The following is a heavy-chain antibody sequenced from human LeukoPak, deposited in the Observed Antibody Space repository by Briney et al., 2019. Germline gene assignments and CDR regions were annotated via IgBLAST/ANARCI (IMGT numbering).Heavy chain of an antibody. CDR2: IYYSGST. Sequence: SETLSLTCGVSGGPISSTNWWSWVRQPPGQGLEWIGYIYYSGSTNYNPSLKSRVTISVDTSKNQFSLKLSSVTAADTAVYYCAREGYYDSSGYTHWGQGTLVTVSS. D-gene: IGHD3-22*01. J-gene: IGHJ4*02. CDR1: GGPISSTNW. CDR3: AREGYYDSSGYTH. V-gene: IGHV4-4*02.